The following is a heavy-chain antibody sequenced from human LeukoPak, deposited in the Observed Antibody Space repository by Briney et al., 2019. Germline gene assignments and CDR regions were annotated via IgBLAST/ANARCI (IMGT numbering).Heavy chain of an antibody. CDR1: GGSISSYY. D-gene: IGHD2-2*01. Sequence: SETLSLTCTVSGGSISSYYWSWIRQPPGKGLEWIGEINHSGSTNYNPSLKSRVTISVDTSKNQFSLKLSSVTAADTAVYYCARGGNIVVVPAAESGASYYYYGMDVWGQGTTVTVSS. CDR2: INHSGST. CDR3: ARGGNIVVVPAAESGASYYYYGMDV. V-gene: IGHV4-34*01. J-gene: IGHJ6*02.